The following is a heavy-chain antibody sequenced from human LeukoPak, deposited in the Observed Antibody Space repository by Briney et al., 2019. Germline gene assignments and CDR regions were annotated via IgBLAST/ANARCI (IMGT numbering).Heavy chain of an antibody. CDR2: ISPSGDRT. D-gene: IGHD3-22*01. CDR3: AIMHGYYDGSGFWVQ. J-gene: IGHJ4*02. CDR1: GFTFSSYW. V-gene: IGHV3-23*01. Sequence: PGGSLRLSCAASGFTFSSYWMHWVRQAPGKGLEWVSFISPSGDRTSNADSVEGRFTISRDNTRNTLYLQMNSLRDEDTGVYYCAIMHGYYDGSGFWVQWGQGTLVTVSS.